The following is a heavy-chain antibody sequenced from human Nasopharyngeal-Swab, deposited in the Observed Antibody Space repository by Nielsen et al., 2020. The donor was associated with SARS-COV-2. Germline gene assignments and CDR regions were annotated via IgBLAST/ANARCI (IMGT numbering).Heavy chain of an antibody. V-gene: IGHV3-23*01. CDR3: AKGGVSVYGDSYYFDF. D-gene: IGHD4-17*01. CDR1: GFTFDTFG. J-gene: IGHJ4*02. Sequence: GGSLRLSCAASGFTFDTFGMTWVRQAPGKGLEWVSRISGSGSGTYYADSVKGRFTISRDNSKNTLYLQMNSLRADDTAVYYYAKGGVSVYGDSYYFDFWGQGTLVTVSS. CDR2: ISGSGSGT.